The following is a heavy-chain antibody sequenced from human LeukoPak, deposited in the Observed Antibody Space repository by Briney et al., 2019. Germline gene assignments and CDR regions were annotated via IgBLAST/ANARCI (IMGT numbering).Heavy chain of an antibody. CDR3: TYRYNWNYYFDY. D-gene: IGHD1-7*01. CDR1: GFTFGDYA. J-gene: IGHJ4*02. V-gene: IGHV3-49*04. Sequence: PGRSLRLSCTASGFTFGDYAMSWVRQAPGKGLEWVGFIRSKAYGGTTEYAASVKGRFTISRDDSKSIAYLQMNSLKTEDTAVYYCTYRYNWNYYFDYWGQGTLVTVSS. CDR2: IRSKAYGGTT.